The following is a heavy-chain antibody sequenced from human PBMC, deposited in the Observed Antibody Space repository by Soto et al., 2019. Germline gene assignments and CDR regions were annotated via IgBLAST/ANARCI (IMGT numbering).Heavy chain of an antibody. V-gene: IGHV4-59*08. J-gene: IGHJ6*03. CDR2: IYYSGST. Sequence: PSETLSLTCTVSGVSIISYYWSWILQPPGKGLEWIGYIYYSGSTNYNPSLKSRVTISVDTSKNQFSLKLSPVTAADTAVYYCAISYGDDVVGYYYMDVWGKATTVTVSS. D-gene: IGHD4-17*01. CDR3: AISYGDDVVGYYYMDV. CDR1: GVSIISYY.